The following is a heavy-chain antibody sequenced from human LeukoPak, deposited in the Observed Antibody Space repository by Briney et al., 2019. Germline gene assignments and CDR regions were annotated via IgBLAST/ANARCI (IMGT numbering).Heavy chain of an antibody. Sequence: SETLSLACTVSGXSISSYFWSWIRQPPGKGLEWIGYVYYSGSTNYNPSLKSRVTISVDTSKKQFSLKLSSATAADTAVYYCARVLDLSKRGLDAFDIWGQGTMVTVSS. CDR1: GXSISSYF. J-gene: IGHJ3*02. V-gene: IGHV4-59*01. CDR3: ARVLDLSKRGLDAFDI. D-gene: IGHD3-16*01. CDR2: VYYSGST.